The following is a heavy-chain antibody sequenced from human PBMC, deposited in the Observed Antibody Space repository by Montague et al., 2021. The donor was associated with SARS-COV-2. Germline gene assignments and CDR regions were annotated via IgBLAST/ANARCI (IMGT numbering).Heavy chain of an antibody. D-gene: IGHD7-27*01. CDR3: AHRRPLWGYFDY. V-gene: IGHV2-5*02. CDR1: GFSLSTSGVG. Sequence: PALGKPTKTLTLTCTFSGFSLSTSGVGVGWIRQPPGKAWEGLALIYWDDDKRYSPPLKSRLTITKDTSKNQVVLTMTNMDPVDTATYYCAHRRPLWGYFDYWGQGTLVTVSS. CDR2: IYWDDDK. J-gene: IGHJ4*02.